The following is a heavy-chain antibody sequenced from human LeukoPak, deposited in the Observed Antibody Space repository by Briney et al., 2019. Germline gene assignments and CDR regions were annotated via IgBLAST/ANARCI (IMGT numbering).Heavy chain of an antibody. CDR2: IYYSGST. J-gene: IGHJ4*02. V-gene: IGHV4-59*01. CDR1: GGSISSYY. CDR3: ARNTYYYGSGAMTDY. D-gene: IGHD3-10*01. Sequence: SETLSLTCTVSGGSISSYYWSWLRQPPGKGLEWIGYIYYSGSTNYNPSLKSRVTISVDTSKNQFSLKLSSVTAADTAVYYCARNTYYYGSGAMTDYWGQGTLVTVSS.